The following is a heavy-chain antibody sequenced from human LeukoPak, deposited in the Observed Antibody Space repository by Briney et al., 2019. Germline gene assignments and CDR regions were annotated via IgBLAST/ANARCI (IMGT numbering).Heavy chain of an antibody. CDR3: ARDKVVVTAIIDYYYMDV. Sequence: SETLSLTCTVSGGSISSYYWSWIRQPAGKGLEWIGRIYTSGSTNYNPSLKSRVTMSVDTSKNQFSLKLSSVTAADTAVYYCARDKVVVTAIIDYYYMDVWGKGTTITISS. V-gene: IGHV4-4*07. CDR1: GGSISSYY. D-gene: IGHD2-21*02. J-gene: IGHJ6*03. CDR2: IYTSGST.